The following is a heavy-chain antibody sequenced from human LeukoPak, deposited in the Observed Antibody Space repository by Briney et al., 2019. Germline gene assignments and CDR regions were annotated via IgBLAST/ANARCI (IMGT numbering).Heavy chain of an antibody. CDR2: TNTDGSST. CDR1: GFTFSSYW. Sequence: GRSLRLSCAASGFTFSSYWMHWVRQAPGKGLVWVSGTNTDGSSTMYADSVKGRFTIARDNAKNTLYLQMNSLRAEDTAVYYCARVSYYEFDYWGQGTLVTVSS. J-gene: IGHJ4*02. V-gene: IGHV3-74*03. CDR3: ARVSYYEFDY. D-gene: IGHD3-22*01.